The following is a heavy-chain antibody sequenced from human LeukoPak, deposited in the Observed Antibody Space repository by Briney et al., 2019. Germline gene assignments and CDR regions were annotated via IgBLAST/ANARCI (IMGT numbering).Heavy chain of an antibody. Sequence: GGSVRLSCAASGFTFSSYAMSWVRQAPGKGLEWVSAISGSGGSTYYADSVKGRFTISRDYSKNTLYLQMNSLRAEDTAVYYCAKPHYDFWSGYSTGDFDYWGQGTLVTVSS. CDR1: GFTFSSYA. CDR2: ISGSGGST. V-gene: IGHV3-23*01. J-gene: IGHJ4*02. D-gene: IGHD3-3*01. CDR3: AKPHYDFWSGYSTGDFDY.